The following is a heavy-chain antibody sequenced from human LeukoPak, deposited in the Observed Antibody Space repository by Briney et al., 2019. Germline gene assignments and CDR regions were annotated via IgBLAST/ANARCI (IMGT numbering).Heavy chain of an antibody. J-gene: IGHJ1*01. D-gene: IGHD3-22*01. CDR3: ARQFYESRSPHAKYFQQ. CDR1: GGSISSSSYY. V-gene: IGHV4-39*01. CDR2: IYYSGST. Sequence: SETLSLTCSVSGGSISSSSYYWGWVRQAPGRGLEWIANIYYSGSTYYSPSLKSRVTISVDTSKNQFSLKLNSVTAADTAVYYCARQFYESRSPHAKYFQQWGQGTLVTVSS.